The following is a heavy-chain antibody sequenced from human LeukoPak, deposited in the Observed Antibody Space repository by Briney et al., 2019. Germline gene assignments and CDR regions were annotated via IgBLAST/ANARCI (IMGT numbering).Heavy chain of an antibody. Sequence: TSSETLSLTCTVSGYSISSGYYWGWIRQPPGKGLEWIGSIYHSGSTYYNPSLKSRVTISVDTSKNQFSLKLSSVTAADTAVYYCAREFVVVPAADSQDNWFDPWGQGTLVTVSS. D-gene: IGHD2-2*01. J-gene: IGHJ5*02. CDR2: IYHSGST. CDR1: GYSISSGYY. V-gene: IGHV4-38-2*02. CDR3: AREFVVVPAADSQDNWFDP.